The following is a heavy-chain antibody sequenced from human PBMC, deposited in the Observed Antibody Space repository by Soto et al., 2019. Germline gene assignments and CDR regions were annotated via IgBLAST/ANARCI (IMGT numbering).Heavy chain of an antibody. Sequence: GESLKISCKGSGYSFTSYWISWVRQMPGKGLEWMGRIDPGDSDTNYSPSFQGEVTISADKSISTAYLQWSSLKASDTAMYYCAREGGGKGILTGYYTPRYYYYYYGMDVWGQGTTVTVSS. CDR2: IDPGDSDT. CDR3: AREGGGKGILTGYYTPRYYYYYYGMDV. D-gene: IGHD3-9*01. V-gene: IGHV5-10-1*04. J-gene: IGHJ6*02. CDR1: GYSFTSYW.